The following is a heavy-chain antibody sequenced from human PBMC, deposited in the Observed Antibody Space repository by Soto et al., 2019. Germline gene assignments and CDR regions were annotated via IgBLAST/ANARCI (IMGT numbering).Heavy chain of an antibody. CDR2: ISTSSSAI. Sequence: EVQLVESGGGLVQPGGSLRLSCAASGFTFSSYSMNWVRQAPGKGLEWGSYISTSSSAIYYADSVKGRFTISIDNAKNSLYLQMNSLSEEDTAVYYCARDPTDTSDYYYWYFDLWGRGTLVTVSS. CDR3: ARDPTDTSDYYYWYFDL. J-gene: IGHJ2*01. V-gene: IGHV3-48*02. D-gene: IGHD3-22*01. CDR1: GFTFSSYS.